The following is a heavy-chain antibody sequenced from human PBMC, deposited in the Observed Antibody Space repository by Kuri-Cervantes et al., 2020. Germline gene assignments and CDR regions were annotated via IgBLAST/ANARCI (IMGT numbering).Heavy chain of an antibody. D-gene: IGHD3-10*01. Sequence: GGSLRLSCAASAFTFSNYGMHWVRQAPGKGLEWVAVIWSDGSKKFYADSLKGRFSVSRDNSNNTLYLQMNSLRAEDTAVYYCARDKGFGELSQYGMDVWGQGTTVTVSS. V-gene: IGHV3-33*01. CDR2: IWSDGSKK. CDR1: AFTFSNYG. J-gene: IGHJ6*02. CDR3: ARDKGFGELSQYGMDV.